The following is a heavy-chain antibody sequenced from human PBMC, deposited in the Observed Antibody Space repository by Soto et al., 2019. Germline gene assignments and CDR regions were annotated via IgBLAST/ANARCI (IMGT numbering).Heavy chain of an antibody. CDR3: TKEYIVGTTWGYFES. CDR1: GFIFSTYG. Sequence: VQLVESGGGVVQPGGSLRLSCAASGFIFSTYGMHGVRQVPGKGLEWVAHISFDGSNEHYADSVKGRFTVSRDNAKNTLSLQMNTLTAEDTAVYYCTKEYIVGTTWGYFESWGQGTLVTVSA. D-gene: IGHD1-26*01. V-gene: IGHV3-30*18. J-gene: IGHJ4*02. CDR2: ISFDGSNE.